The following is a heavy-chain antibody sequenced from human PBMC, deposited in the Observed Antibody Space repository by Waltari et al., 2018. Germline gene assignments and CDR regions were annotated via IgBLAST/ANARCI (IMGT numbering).Heavy chain of an antibody. CDR2: INHSGST. J-gene: IGHJ1*01. D-gene: IGHD5-12*01. CDR1: GGSFSGYY. CDR3: ARGSRDGYTKPLYFQH. V-gene: IGHV4-34*01. Sequence: QVQLQQWGAGLLKPSETLSLTCAVYGGSFSGYYWRWIRQPPGKGLEWIGEINHSGSTNYNPSLKSRVTISVDTSKNQFSLKLSSVTAADTAVYYCARGSRDGYTKPLYFQHWGQGTLVTVSS.